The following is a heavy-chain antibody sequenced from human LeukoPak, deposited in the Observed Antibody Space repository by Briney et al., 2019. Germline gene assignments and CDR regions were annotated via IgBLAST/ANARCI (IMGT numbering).Heavy chain of an antibody. CDR3: ARRTTSSRYYYYMDV. CDR2: KNQDGSEK. Sequence: GGSLRLSCAASGFTFSNAWMSWVRQAPGKGLECVANKNQDGSEKYYVDSVKGRFTISRDNAKNSLYLQMNSLRAEDTAVYYCARRTTSSRYYYYMDVWGKGTTVTVSS. V-gene: IGHV3-7*01. D-gene: IGHD4-11*01. J-gene: IGHJ6*03. CDR1: GFTFSNAW.